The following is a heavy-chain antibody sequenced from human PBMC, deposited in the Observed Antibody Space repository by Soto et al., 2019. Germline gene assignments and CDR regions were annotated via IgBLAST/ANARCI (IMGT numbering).Heavy chain of an antibody. Sequence: GGSLRLSCAASGFTFSSYAMSWVRQAPGKGLEWVSAISGSGGSTYYADSVKGRFSSSRDNSKNTLYLQRNSLRAEDPAVFYCGKSLGRGITIFGVVPFYYWGQGTLVTVSS. D-gene: IGHD3-3*01. CDR3: GKSLGRGITIFGVVPFYY. CDR1: GFTFSSYA. J-gene: IGHJ4*02. V-gene: IGHV3-23*01. CDR2: ISGSGGST.